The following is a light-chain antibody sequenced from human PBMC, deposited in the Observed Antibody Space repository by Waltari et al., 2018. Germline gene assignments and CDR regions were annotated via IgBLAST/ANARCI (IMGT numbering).Light chain of an antibody. Sequence: DIQMTQSPSSVSASLGDRVTITCRASQDISRYLAWYQQTPGRSPKLLILDTSSLQSGVPSRFGGSGSGTDFTLTISSLQPEDFATYYCLQVSNFPITFGQGTRLEIK. V-gene: IGKV1D-12*01. CDR3: LQVSNFPIT. J-gene: IGKJ5*01. CDR2: DTS. CDR1: QDISRY.